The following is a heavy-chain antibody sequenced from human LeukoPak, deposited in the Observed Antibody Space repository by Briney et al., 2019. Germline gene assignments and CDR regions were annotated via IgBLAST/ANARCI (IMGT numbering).Heavy chain of an antibody. D-gene: IGHD3-22*01. CDR1: GYTFTSYD. J-gene: IGHJ3*02. V-gene: IGHV1-8*03. Sequence: ASVKVSCKASGYTFTSYDINWVRQATGQGLEWMGWMNPNSGNTGYAQKFQGRVTITRNTSISTAYMELSSLRSEDTAVYYCVRGNYYDSSGYYYADAFDIWGQGTMVTVSS. CDR3: VRGNYYDSSGYYYADAFDI. CDR2: MNPNSGNT.